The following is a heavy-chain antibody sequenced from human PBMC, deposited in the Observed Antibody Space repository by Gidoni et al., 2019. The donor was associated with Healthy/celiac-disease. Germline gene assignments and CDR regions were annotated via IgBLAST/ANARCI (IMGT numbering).Heavy chain of an antibody. CDR1: GFTFDDYA. CDR2: ISWNSGSI. J-gene: IGHJ5*02. Sequence: EVQLVESGGGLVQPGRSLRLSCAASGFTFDDYAMHWVRQAPGKGLEWVSGISWNSGSIGYADSVKGRFTISRDNAKNSLYLQMNSLRAEDTALYYCAKDPALKGSGRYNWFDPWGQGTLVTVSS. D-gene: IGHD3-10*01. V-gene: IGHV3-9*01. CDR3: AKDPALKGSGRYNWFDP.